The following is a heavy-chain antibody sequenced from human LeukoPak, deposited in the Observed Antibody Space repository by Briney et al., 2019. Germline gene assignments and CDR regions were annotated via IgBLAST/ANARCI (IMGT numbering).Heavy chain of an antibody. CDR1: GFTFSSYS. V-gene: IGHV3-66*01. D-gene: IGHD4-23*01. Sequence: GGSLRLSCAASGFTFSSYSMNWVRQAPGKGLEWVSVIYSGGSTYYADSVKGRFTISRDNSKNTLYLQMNSLRAEDTAVYYCARDYYGGSDYWGQGTLVTVSS. J-gene: IGHJ4*02. CDR3: ARDYYGGSDY. CDR2: IYSGGST.